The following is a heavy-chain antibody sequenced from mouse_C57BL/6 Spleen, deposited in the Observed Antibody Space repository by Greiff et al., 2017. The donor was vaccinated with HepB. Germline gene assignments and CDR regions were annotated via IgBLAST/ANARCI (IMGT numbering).Heavy chain of an antibody. CDR3: AASPYGSSSACFAY. Sequence: VQLQQSGPGLVQPSQSLSITCTVSGFSLTSYGVHWVRQSPGKGLEWLGVIWSGGSTDYNAAFISRLSTSKDNTKSQVFFKMDSLQAEDAAIYYCAASPYGSSSACFAYWGQGTLVTVSS. J-gene: IGHJ3*01. V-gene: IGHV2-2*01. CDR2: IWSGGST. CDR1: GFSLTSYG. D-gene: IGHD1-1*01.